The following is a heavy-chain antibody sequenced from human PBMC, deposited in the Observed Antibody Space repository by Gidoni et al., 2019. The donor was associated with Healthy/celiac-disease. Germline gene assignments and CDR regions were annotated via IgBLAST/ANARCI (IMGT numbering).Heavy chain of an antibody. J-gene: IGHJ6*02. CDR2: IGTAGDT. V-gene: IGHV3-13*01. Sequence: EVQLVESGGGLVQPGGSLRLSCAASGFTFSSYDLHWVRQATGKGLEWVSAIGTAGDTYYPGSVKGRFTISRENAKNSLYLQMNSLRAEDTAVYYCARGYCSSTSCYPYYYYGMDVWGQGTTVTVSS. CDR1: GFTFSSYD. D-gene: IGHD2-2*01. CDR3: ARGYCSSTSCYPYYYYGMDV.